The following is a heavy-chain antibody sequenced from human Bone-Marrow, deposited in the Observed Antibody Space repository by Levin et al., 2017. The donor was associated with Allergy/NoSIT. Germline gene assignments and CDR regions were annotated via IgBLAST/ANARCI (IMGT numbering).Heavy chain of an antibody. CDR1: GFTFSRYA. CDR2: ISYDGNNK. V-gene: IGHV3-30-3*01. Sequence: GGSLRLSCAASGFTFSRYAMHWVRQAPGKGLEWVAAISYDGNNKYYADSVKGRFTISRDNSKNTVYLQMNSLRAEDTAVYYCARDGPFYYDSSGLSYYFDYWGQGTLVTVSS. D-gene: IGHD3-22*01. J-gene: IGHJ4*02. CDR3: ARDGPFYYDSSGLSYYFDY.